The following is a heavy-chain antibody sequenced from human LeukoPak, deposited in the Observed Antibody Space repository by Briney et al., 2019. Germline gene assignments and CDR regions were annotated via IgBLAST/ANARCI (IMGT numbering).Heavy chain of an antibody. V-gene: IGHV4-34*01. CDR3: ARALSSSWYGDY. CDR2: INHSGST. J-gene: IGHJ4*02. CDR1: GGSFSGYY. D-gene: IGHD6-13*01. Sequence: IPSETLSLTCAVYGGSFSGYYWSWIRQPPGKGLEWIGEINHSGSTNYNPSLKSRVTISVDTSKNQFSLKLSSVTAADTAVYYCARALSSSWYGDYWGQGTLSPSPQ.